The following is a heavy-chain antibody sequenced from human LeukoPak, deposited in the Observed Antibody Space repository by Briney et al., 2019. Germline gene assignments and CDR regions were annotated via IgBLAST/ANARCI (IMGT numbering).Heavy chain of an antibody. CDR2: ISWNSGSI. Sequence: GGSLRLSCAASGFTFDDYAMHWVRQAPGKGLEWVSGISWNSGSIGYADSVKGRFTISRDNAKNSLYLQMNSLRAEDTALYYCAKDQKKGYSYGYFDYWGQGTLVTVSS. D-gene: IGHD5-18*01. V-gene: IGHV3-9*01. J-gene: IGHJ4*02. CDR3: AKDQKKGYSYGYFDY. CDR1: GFTFDDYA.